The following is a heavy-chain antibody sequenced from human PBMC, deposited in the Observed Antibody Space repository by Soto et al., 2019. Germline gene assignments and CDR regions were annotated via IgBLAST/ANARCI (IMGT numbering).Heavy chain of an antibody. CDR3: ARGPGTMAKIDY. Sequence: PSETLSLTCTVSGGSISSGGYSWSWIRQPPGKGLEWIGYVYFSGSSKYNPSLKSRITISVDRSKNQFSLKLSSVTAADTAVYYCARGPGTMAKIDYWGKGTLVTVSS. D-gene: IGHD3-10*01. J-gene: IGHJ4*02. CDR2: VYFSGSS. V-gene: IGHV4-61*08. CDR1: GGSISSGGYS.